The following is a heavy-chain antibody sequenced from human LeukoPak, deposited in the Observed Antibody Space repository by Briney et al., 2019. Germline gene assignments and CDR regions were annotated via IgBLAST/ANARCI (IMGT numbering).Heavy chain of an antibody. CDR3: ATEYVRTHYFDW. CDR2: ITSTGTTA. CDR1: GYNLNTNH. J-gene: IGHJ4*02. Sequence: ASVKVSCKASGYNLNTNHMHWVRQAPGQGLEWMGIITSTGTTAICAQKFQGRVTMTRDTSTSTVYMDLSSLRSDDTAVYYCATEYVRTHYFDWWGQGTLVTVSS. D-gene: IGHD3-16*01. V-gene: IGHV1-46*02.